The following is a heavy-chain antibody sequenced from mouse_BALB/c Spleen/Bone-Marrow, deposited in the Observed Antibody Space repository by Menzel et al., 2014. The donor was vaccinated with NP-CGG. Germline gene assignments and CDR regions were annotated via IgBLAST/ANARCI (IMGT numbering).Heavy chain of an antibody. CDR1: GYTFTDHA. CDR3: ARSGKVRNAMDY. D-gene: IGHD2-14*01. J-gene: IGHJ4*01. V-gene: IGHV1S137*01. CDR2: ISGYYGDA. Sequence: QVQLQQSGAKLVRPGVSVKISCKGSGYTFTDHAIHWVKQGHAKSLEWIGVISGYYGDAIYNQKFKGKATMTVDKSSSTAYMELARLTSEDSAIYYCARSGKVRNAMDYWGQGTSVTVSS.